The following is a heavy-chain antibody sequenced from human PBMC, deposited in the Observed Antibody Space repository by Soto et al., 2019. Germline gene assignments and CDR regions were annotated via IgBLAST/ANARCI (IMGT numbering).Heavy chain of an antibody. CDR1: GFTFSDYY. Sequence: GGSLRLSCAASGFTFSDYYMSWIRQAPGKGLEWVSYISSSGSTIYYADSVKGRFTISRDNAKNSLYLQMNSLGAEDTAVYYCARDLVAATLINWFDPWGQGTLVTVSS. V-gene: IGHV3-11*01. CDR3: ARDLVAATLINWFDP. CDR2: ISSSGSTI. D-gene: IGHD2-15*01. J-gene: IGHJ5*02.